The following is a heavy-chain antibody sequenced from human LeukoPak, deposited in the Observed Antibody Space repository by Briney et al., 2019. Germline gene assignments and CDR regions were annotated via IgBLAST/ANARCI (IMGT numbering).Heavy chain of an antibody. J-gene: IGHJ4*02. D-gene: IGHD4-17*01. CDR2: ISASGGNT. Sequence: GGSLRLSCAASGFTFRSYAMTWVRQAPGKGLDWVSIISASGGNTDYADSVKGRFTISRDNYKNTLYLQMSSLRAEDTAVYYCAKSYGMTTVTYLIDYWGQGTLVTVSS. CDR3: AKSYGMTTVTYLIDY. V-gene: IGHV3-23*01. CDR1: GFTFRSYA.